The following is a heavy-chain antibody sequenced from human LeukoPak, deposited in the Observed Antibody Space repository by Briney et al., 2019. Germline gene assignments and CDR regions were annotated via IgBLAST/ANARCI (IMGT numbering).Heavy chain of an antibody. CDR1: GGTFSSYA. CDR3: ARVRRLGQQLESPQLAWFDP. J-gene: IGHJ5*02. D-gene: IGHD6-13*01. CDR2: IIPIFGTA. Sequence: GASVTVSCKASGGTFSSYAISWVRQAPGQGLEWMGGIIPIFGTANYAQKFQGRVTITADESTSTAYMELSSLRSEDTAVYYCARVRRLGQQLESPQLAWFDPWGQGTLVTVSS. V-gene: IGHV1-69*13.